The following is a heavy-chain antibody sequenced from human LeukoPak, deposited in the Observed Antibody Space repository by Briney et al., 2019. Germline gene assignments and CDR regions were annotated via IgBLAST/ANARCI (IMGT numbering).Heavy chain of an antibody. J-gene: IGHJ4*02. D-gene: IGHD6-19*01. Sequence: GGSLRLSCAASGFTFSSYGMHWVRQAPGKGLEWWAGIWYDGSNKYYADSVKGRFTISRDNSKNTLYLQMNSLRAEDTAVYYCARDRAVADEFGYFDNCGQGKLVTVSS. CDR3: ARDRAVADEFGYFDN. V-gene: IGHV3-33*08. CDR1: GFTFSSYG. CDR2: IWYDGSNK.